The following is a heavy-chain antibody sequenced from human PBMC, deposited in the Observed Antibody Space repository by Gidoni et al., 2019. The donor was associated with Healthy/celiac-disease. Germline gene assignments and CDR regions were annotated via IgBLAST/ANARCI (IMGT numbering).Heavy chain of an antibody. V-gene: IGHV1-69*01. Sequence: QVQLVQSGAEVTKPGSSVKVSCKASGGTFSSYAISWVRQAPGQGLEWMGGIIPIFGTANYAEKFQGRVTITADESTSTAYMEMSSLRSEDTAVYYCARDSRGYSGYDSGAGYWGQGTLVTVSS. J-gene: IGHJ4*02. CDR2: IIPIFGTA. D-gene: IGHD5-12*01. CDR3: ARDSRGYSGYDSGAGY. CDR1: GGTFSSYA.